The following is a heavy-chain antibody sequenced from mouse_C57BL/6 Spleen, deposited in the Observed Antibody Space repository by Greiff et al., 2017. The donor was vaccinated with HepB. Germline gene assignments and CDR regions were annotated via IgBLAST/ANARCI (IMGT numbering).Heavy chain of an antibody. CDR2: INPGSGGT. CDR3: ARQDSSGYGYAMDY. J-gene: IGHJ4*01. D-gene: IGHD3-2*02. V-gene: IGHV1-54*01. CDR1: GYAFTNYL. Sequence: VQVVESGAELVRPGTSVKVSCKASGYAFTNYLIAWVKQRPGQGLEWIGVINPGSGGTNYNEKFKGKATLTADKSSSTAYMQLSSLTSEDSAVYFCARQDSSGYGYAMDYWGQGTSVTVSS.